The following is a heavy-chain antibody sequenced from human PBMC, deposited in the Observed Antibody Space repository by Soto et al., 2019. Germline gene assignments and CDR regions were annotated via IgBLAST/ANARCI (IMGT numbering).Heavy chain of an antibody. CDR2: IVPIFGTA. D-gene: IGHD3-10*01. Sequence: GASVKVSCKASGGTFSSYAISWVRQAPGQGLEWMGGIVPIFGTANYAQKFQGRVTITADKSTSTAYMELSSLRSEDTAVYYCARGYYGSGSLDYWGQGALVTVSS. V-gene: IGHV1-69*06. CDR3: ARGYYGSGSLDY. CDR1: GGTFSSYA. J-gene: IGHJ4*02.